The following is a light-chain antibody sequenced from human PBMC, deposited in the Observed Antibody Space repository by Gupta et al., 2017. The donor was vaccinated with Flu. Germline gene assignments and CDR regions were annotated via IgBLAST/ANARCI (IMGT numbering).Light chain of an antibody. Sequence: SVKLTCTLTSAHSSYAIAWHQQQPQKGPRYFMQINSDGSHRKGDEIPHRFSGSSSGAERYLTISSLESEDEADYYCQTWGTAVVFGGGTKLTVL. V-gene: IGLV4-69*01. J-gene: IGLJ2*01. CDR3: QTWGTAVV. CDR2: INSDGSH. CDR1: SAHSSYA.